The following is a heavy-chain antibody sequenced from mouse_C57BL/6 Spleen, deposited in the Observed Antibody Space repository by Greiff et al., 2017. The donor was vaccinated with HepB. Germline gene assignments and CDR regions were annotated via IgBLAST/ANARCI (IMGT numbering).Heavy chain of an antibody. V-gene: IGHV1-39*01. Sequence: EVQLQESGPELVKPGASVKISCKASGYSFTDYNMNWVKQSNGKSLEWIGVINPNYGTTSYNQKFKGKATLTVDQSSSTAYMQLNSLTSEDSAVYYCARGGYYGSSHYFDYWGQGTTLTVSS. CDR2: INPNYGTT. D-gene: IGHD1-1*01. CDR3: ARGGYYGSSHYFDY. J-gene: IGHJ2*01. CDR1: GYSFTDYN.